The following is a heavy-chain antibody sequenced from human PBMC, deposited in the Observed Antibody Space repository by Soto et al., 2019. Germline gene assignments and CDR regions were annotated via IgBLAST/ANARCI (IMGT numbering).Heavy chain of an antibody. Sequence: QVQLVQSGAEVKKPGSSLKVSCKASGGTFTNYAFSWVRQAPGQGPEWMGGIIPIFGTPDYAQKFQGKVMITADRATRTVAMELNSLRFDDTGVYYCARERSVGYCITTTCPKPFYYYAMDVWGQGTTVTVSS. D-gene: IGHD2-2*01. CDR2: IIPIFGTP. J-gene: IGHJ6*02. V-gene: IGHV1-69*14. CDR1: GGTFTNYA. CDR3: ARERSVGYCITTTCPKPFYYYAMDV.